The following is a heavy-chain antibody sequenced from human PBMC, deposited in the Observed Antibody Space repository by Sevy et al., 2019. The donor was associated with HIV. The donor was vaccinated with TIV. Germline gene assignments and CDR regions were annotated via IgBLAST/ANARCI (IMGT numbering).Heavy chain of an antibody. CDR3: TCSSSSWPNVY. CDR2: IRSKANSYAT. V-gene: IGHV3-73*01. J-gene: IGHJ4*02. D-gene: IGHD6-13*01. CDR1: GFTFSGSA. Sequence: GGSLRLSCAASGFTFSGSAMHWVRQASGKGLEWVGRIRSKANSYATAYAASVIGRFTISRDDSKNTAYLQMDSLKTEDTAMYYCTCSSSSWPNVYWGQGTLVTASS.